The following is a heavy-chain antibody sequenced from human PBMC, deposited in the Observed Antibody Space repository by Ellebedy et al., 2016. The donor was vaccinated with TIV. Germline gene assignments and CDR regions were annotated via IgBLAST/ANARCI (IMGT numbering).Heavy chain of an antibody. Sequence: ASVKVSCKAFGYTFTSYGITWVRQAPGQGLEWMGWISAYNGNTNYAQKLQGRVTMTTDTSTSTVYMELRSLRSDDTAVYYCARDATSGIFDPWGQGTLVTVSS. CDR1: GYTFTSYG. D-gene: IGHD1-26*01. CDR3: ARDATSGIFDP. V-gene: IGHV1-18*01. CDR2: ISAYNGNT. J-gene: IGHJ5*02.